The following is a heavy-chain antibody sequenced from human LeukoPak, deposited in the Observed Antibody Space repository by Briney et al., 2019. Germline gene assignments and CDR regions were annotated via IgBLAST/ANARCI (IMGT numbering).Heavy chain of an antibody. V-gene: IGHV4-34*01. Sequence: KTSETLSLTCAVYGGSFSDSYWSWIRQPPGKGLEWIGEINHGGSTKFNPSLKSRVTISLDTSRNQFSLKVNSVTAADTAVYYCAKHLRRRFFSRTLGFDPWSQGTLVTVSS. CDR2: INHGGST. CDR3: AKHLRRRFFSRTLGFDP. J-gene: IGHJ5*02. CDR1: GGSFSDSY. D-gene: IGHD3-3*01.